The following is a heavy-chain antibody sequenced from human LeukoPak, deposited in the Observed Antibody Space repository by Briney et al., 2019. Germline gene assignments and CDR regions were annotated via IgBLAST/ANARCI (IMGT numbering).Heavy chain of an antibody. V-gene: IGHV3-23*01. J-gene: IGHJ5*02. CDR2: ISGSGGST. Sequence: GGSLRLSCAASGFTFSSYAMSWVRQAPGKGLEWVSAISGSGGSTYYADSVKGRFTISRDNSKNTLYLQMNSLRAEDTAVYYCAXDLXXXXXXWXDPWXXGXLVTV. CDR1: GFTFSSYA. CDR3: AXDLXXXXXXWXDP.